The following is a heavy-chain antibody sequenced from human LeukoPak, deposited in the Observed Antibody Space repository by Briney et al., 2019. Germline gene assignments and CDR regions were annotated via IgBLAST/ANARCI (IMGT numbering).Heavy chain of an antibody. V-gene: IGHV1-69*05. J-gene: IGHJ4*02. CDR1: GGTFSSYA. D-gene: IGHD1-14*01. CDR2: IIPIFGTA. Sequence: VASVKVSCKASGGTFSSYAISWVRQAPGQGLEWMGRIIPIFGTANYAQKFQGRVTIATDESTSTAYMELSSLRSEDTAVYYCAITGGGFGLYYFDYWGQGTLVTVSS. CDR3: AITGGGFGLYYFDY.